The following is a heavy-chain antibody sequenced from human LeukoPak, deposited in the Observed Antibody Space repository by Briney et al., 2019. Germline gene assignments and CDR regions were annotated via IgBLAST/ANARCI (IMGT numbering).Heavy chain of an antibody. Sequence: GGSLRLSCAASGFTVSSNYMSWVRQAPGKGLEWVSVIYSGGSTYYADSVKGRFTISRDNPKNTLSLQMNSLRAEDTAVYYCAGYCSGGSCSDYWGQGTLVTLPS. V-gene: IGHV3-66*02. J-gene: IGHJ4*02. CDR1: GFTVSSNY. CDR3: AGYCSGGSCSDY. D-gene: IGHD2-15*01. CDR2: IYSGGST.